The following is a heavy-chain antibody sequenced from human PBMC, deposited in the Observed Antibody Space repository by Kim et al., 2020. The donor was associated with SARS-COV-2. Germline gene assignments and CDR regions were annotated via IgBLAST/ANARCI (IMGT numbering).Heavy chain of an antibody. CDR2: ISNSGSP. V-gene: IGHV4-59*08. CDR3: ARRGYLDL. D-gene: IGHD6-13*01. CDR1: GGYISYYY. Sequence: SETLSLTCTISGGYISYYYWSWIRQPPGKGLEWIGNISNSGSPNYNPSLKSRVTISLDTSKNQIYLRLTSVTAAATAVYYCARRGYLDLWGRGTLVTVSS. J-gene: IGHJ2*01.